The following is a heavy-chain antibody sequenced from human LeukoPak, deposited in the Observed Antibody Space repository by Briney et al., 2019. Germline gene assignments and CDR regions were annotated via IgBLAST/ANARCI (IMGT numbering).Heavy chain of an antibody. CDR2: IYHSWST. Sequence: SQTLSLTCAVSGGSISSGGYSWSWIRQPPGKGLELIGYIYHSWSTYYNPSLKSRVTISVDRSKNQFSLKLSSVTAADTAVYYCARGITTPFDYWGQGTLVTVSS. V-gene: IGHV4-30-2*01. CDR1: GGSISSGGYS. D-gene: IGHD2-15*01. J-gene: IGHJ4*02. CDR3: ARGITTPFDY.